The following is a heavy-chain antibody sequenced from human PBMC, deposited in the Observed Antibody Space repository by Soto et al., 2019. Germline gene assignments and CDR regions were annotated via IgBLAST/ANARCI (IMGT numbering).Heavy chain of an antibody. D-gene: IGHD3-9*01. CDR2: INHIGST. V-gene: IGHV4-34*01. CDR1: GGSFSGYY. CDR3: GRGDRDYDSLTGYPSDAEYFQH. J-gene: IGHJ1*01. Sequence: QVQLQQWGAGLLKPSETLSLTCAVYGGSFSGYYWSWIRQPPGKGLERIGEINHIGSTNYNPSLKSRVTTSVDTFKNQISLKLSSVPAAYSAVYYCGRGDRDYDSLTGYPSDAEYFQHWGQGTLVTVSS.